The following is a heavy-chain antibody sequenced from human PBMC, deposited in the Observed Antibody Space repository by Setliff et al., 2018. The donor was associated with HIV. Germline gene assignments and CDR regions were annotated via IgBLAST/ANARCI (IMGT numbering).Heavy chain of an antibody. CDR2: IHYSGHT. CDR1: GGSVSSDSYH. Sequence: SETLSLTCTVSGGSVSSDSYHWTWIRQPPGKGLEWIGHIHYSGHTKSNPFLTSRLIMSIDTSKRQFSLKLTSVTAADTAVYYCARLGYSGSLVGAFDIWGQGTMVTVS. V-gene: IGHV4-61*01. D-gene: IGHD1-26*01. J-gene: IGHJ3*02. CDR3: ARLGYSGSLVGAFDI.